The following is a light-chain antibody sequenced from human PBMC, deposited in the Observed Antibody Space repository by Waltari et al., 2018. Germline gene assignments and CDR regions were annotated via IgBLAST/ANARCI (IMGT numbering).Light chain of an antibody. CDR2: WAS. CDR1: QSVLSSSNNKNF. Sequence: DIVMTQSPDSLTVSLGERATVNCKSSQSVLSSSNNKNFLAWYQQKPGQPPKLLIYWASTRGSGVPDRFSGSGSGTDFTLTISSLQAEDVAVYYCQQYYITPPTFGQGTKV. CDR3: QQYYITPPT. V-gene: IGKV4-1*01. J-gene: IGKJ1*01.